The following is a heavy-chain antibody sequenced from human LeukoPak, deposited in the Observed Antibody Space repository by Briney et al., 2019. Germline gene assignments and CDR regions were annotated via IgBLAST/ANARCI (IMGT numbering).Heavy chain of an antibody. J-gene: IGHJ4*02. CDR3: ARDGYFDH. Sequence: ASVKVSCKASAYTFTNYGIAWVRQAPGQGIEWLGWISAHNGNTNYAQKLQGRVTMTTDTSTSTAYMELRSLASDDTAVYYCARDGYFDHWGQGTLVTVSS. CDR1: AYTFTNYG. CDR2: ISAHNGNT. V-gene: IGHV1-18*01.